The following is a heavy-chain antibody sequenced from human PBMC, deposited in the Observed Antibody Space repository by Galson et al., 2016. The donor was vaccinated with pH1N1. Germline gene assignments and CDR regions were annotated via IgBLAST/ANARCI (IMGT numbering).Heavy chain of an antibody. CDR1: GISFSSYG. V-gene: IGHV3-33*01. CDR2: IWYEGINK. D-gene: IGHD3-3*01. Sequence: SLRLSCAASGISFSSYGMHWVRQAPGKGLEWVAVIWYEGINKDYADSVKGRFTIARDNSKNTMFLQMNSLSAEDSAVYYCARGGTLRDFWSNYYPNGVDVWGQGTTVTVSS. CDR3: ARGGTLRDFWSNYYPNGVDV. J-gene: IGHJ6*02.